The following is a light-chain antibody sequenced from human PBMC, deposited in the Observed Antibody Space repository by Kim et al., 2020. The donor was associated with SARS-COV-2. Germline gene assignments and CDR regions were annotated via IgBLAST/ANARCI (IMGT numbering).Light chain of an antibody. V-gene: IGKV1-27*01. CDR2: AAS. J-gene: IGKJ1*01. CDR3: QKDNSAPWT. Sequence: ASVGDRVTITRRADQGMGYYLAWYQHKPGNSPKLLISAASTLQTGGPSRFSGSGSGTDFSLTISSLQPEDVATYYCQKDNSAPWTFGPGTKLEI. CDR1: QGMGYY.